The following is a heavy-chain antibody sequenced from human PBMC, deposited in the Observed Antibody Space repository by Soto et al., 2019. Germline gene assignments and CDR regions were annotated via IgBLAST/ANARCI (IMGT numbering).Heavy chain of an antibody. CDR2: ISGSGGST. CDR3: AKAPPKVVPAAMRAYYFDY. J-gene: IGHJ4*02. CDR1: GYTFSSYA. D-gene: IGHD2-2*01. Sequence: AGGSLRLSCAASGYTFSSYAMHWVRQAPGKGLEWVAAISGSGGSTYYADSVKGRFTISRDNSKNTLYLQMNSLRAEDTAVYYCAKAPPKVVPAAMRAYYFDYWGQGTLVTVSS. V-gene: IGHV3-23*01.